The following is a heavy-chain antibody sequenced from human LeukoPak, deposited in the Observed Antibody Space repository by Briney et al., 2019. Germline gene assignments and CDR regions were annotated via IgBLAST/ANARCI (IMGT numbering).Heavy chain of an antibody. Sequence: GGSLRLSCAASEFIFSSYGMHWVRQAPGKGLEWVASLWYDGTNKYRADSVKGRFTISRDNSQSTLYLQMNSLRAEDTAVYYCARARNNYDSSGYSALDYWGQGTLVTVSS. CDR3: ARARNNYDSSGYSALDY. CDR2: LWYDGTNK. J-gene: IGHJ4*02. D-gene: IGHD3-22*01. CDR1: EFIFSSYG. V-gene: IGHV3-33*01.